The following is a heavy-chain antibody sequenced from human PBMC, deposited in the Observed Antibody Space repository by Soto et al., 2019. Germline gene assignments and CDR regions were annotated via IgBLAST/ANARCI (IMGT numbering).Heavy chain of an antibody. D-gene: IGHD3-10*01. CDR3: ARVGFTMVLAASDY. Sequence: GQGLEWMGWINPNSGGTNYAQKLQGRVTMTTDTSTSTAYMELRTLRYDDTAVYYCARVGFTMVLAASDYWCQGTVLTVS. J-gene: IGHJ4*02. CDR2: INPNSGGT. V-gene: IGHV1-18*01.